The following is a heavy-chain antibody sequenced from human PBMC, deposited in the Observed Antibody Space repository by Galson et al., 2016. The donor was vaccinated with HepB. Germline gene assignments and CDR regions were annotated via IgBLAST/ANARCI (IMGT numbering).Heavy chain of an antibody. Sequence: SVKVSCKASGYTFTANYIHWVRQAPGQGLEWMGWINPSGGGTNYAQKFQGRVTMTRDASISTSYMELSRLTSDDTALYFCARRGIPAPDAMDVWGQGTTVTVSS. V-gene: IGHV1-2*02. J-gene: IGHJ6*02. D-gene: IGHD6-13*01. CDR1: GYTFTANY. CDR3: ARRGIPAPDAMDV. CDR2: INPSGGGT.